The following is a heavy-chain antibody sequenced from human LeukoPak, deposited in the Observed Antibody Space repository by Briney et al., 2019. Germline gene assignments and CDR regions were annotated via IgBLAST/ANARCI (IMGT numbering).Heavy chain of an antibody. Sequence: GGSLRLSCAASGFTFSSYGMPWVRQAPGKGLEWVAVISYDGSNKYYADSVKGRFTISRDNSKNTLYLQMNNLRAEDTAVYYCAKHNSSGWSYWGQETLVTVSS. CDR1: GFTFSSYG. D-gene: IGHD6-19*01. V-gene: IGHV3-30*18. J-gene: IGHJ4*02. CDR2: ISYDGSNK. CDR3: AKHNSSGWSY.